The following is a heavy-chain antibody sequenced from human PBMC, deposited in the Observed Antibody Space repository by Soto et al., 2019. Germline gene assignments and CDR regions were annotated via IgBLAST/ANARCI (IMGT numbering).Heavy chain of an antibody. D-gene: IGHD3-22*01. V-gene: IGHV4-31*03. CDR3: ARGTYYYDSSGHNWFDP. CDR2: IYHSGST. J-gene: IGHJ5*02. CDR1: GDSISSGGHY. Sequence: SETLSLTCSVSGDSISSGGHYWSWIRQPPGKGLEWIGYIYHSGSTYYNPSLKSRVTISVDTSKNQFSLKLSSVTAADTAVYYCARGTYYYDSSGHNWFDPWGQGTLVTVSS.